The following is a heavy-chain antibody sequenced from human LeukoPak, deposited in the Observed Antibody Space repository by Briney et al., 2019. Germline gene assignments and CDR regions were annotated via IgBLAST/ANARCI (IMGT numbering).Heavy chain of an antibody. Sequence: ASVKVSCKASGYTFTGYYIQWVRQAPGQGLEWMGWINPHSGGTNYAQEFQGRVTMTRDTSISTAYMELSRLRSDDTAVYYCARGSYYDSSGYLAGWGQGTLVTVSS. V-gene: IGHV1-2*02. CDR3: ARGSYYDSSGYLAG. CDR2: INPHSGGT. D-gene: IGHD3-22*01. J-gene: IGHJ4*02. CDR1: GYTFTGYY.